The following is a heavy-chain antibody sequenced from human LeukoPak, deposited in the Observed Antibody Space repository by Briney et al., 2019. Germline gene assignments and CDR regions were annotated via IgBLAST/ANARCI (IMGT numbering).Heavy chain of an antibody. CDR2: INHSGST. V-gene: IGHV4-34*01. J-gene: IGHJ4*02. CDR1: GGSFRGYY. Sequence: SETLSLTCAVYGGSFRGYYWSWIRQPPGKGLEWIGEINHSGSTNYNPSLKSRVTISVDTSKNQFSLKLSSVTAADTAVYYCARGVGSYYYWGQGTLVTVSS. D-gene: IGHD1-26*01. CDR3: ARGVGSYYY.